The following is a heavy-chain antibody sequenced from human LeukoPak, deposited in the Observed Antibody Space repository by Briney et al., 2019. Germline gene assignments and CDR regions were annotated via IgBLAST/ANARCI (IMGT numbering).Heavy chain of an antibody. CDR1: GYTFTSYG. V-gene: IGHV1-18*01. D-gene: IGHD1-26*01. CDR2: ISAYNGNT. J-gene: IGHJ3*02. Sequence: GASVKVSCKASGYTFTSYGISWVRQAPGQGLEWMGWISAYNGNTNYAQKLQGRVTMTTDTSTSTAHMELRSLRSDDTAVYYCARTGASPESDAFDIWGQGTMVTVSS. CDR3: ARTGASPESDAFDI.